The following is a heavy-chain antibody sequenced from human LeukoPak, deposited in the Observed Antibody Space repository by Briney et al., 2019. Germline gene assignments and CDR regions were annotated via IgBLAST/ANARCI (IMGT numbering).Heavy chain of an antibody. CDR2: ISWNSGSI. D-gene: IGHD2-2*01. V-gene: IGHV3-9*01. J-gene: IGHJ3*02. Sequence: GRSLRLSCAASGFTFDDYAMHWVRQAPGKGLEWVSGISWNSGSIGYADSVKGRFTISRDNAKNSLYLLMNSLRAEDTALYYCAKGWFEYHDAFDIWGQGTMVTVSS. CDR1: GFTFDDYA. CDR3: AKGWFEYHDAFDI.